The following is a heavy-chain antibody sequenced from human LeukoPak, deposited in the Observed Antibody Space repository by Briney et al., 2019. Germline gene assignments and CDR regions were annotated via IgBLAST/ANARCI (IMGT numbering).Heavy chain of an antibody. CDR1: GFTFSNAW. Sequence: GGSLRLSCATSGFTFSNAWMNWVRQAPGKGLEWVGRIRSNSDGGTIDYAAPVKGRFTLSRDDSKTTLYPQMNSLQTEDTAVYYCATDFYDSTWGQGTLVTVSS. CDR3: ATDFYDST. CDR2: IRSNSDGGTI. J-gene: IGHJ5*02. D-gene: IGHD3-22*01. V-gene: IGHV3-15*07.